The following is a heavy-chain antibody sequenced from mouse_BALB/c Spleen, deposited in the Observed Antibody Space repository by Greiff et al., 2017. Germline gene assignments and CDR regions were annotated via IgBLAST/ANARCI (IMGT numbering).Heavy chain of an antibody. D-gene: IGHD2-3*01. CDR1: GFNIKDTY. CDR3: ATLIYDGYPFDY. Sequence: VQLQQSGAELVKPGASVKLSCTASGFNIKDTYMNWVKQRPEQGLEWIGRIDPANGNTKYDPKFQGKATITADTSSNTAYLQLSSLTSEDTAVYYCATLIYDGYPFDYWGQGTTLTVSS. V-gene: IGHV14-3*02. CDR2: IDPANGNT. J-gene: IGHJ2*01.